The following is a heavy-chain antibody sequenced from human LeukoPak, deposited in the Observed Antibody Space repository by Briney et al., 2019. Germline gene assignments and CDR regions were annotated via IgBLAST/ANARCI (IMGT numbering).Heavy chain of an antibody. CDR3: ARVPGGYYYYYYYMDV. J-gene: IGHJ6*03. V-gene: IGHV4-39*01. D-gene: IGHD4-23*01. CDR2: IYYSGST. CDR1: GGSISSSSYY. Sequence: SQTLSLTCTVSGGSISSSSYYWGWIRQPPGKGLEWIGSIYYSGSTYYNPSLKSRVTISVDKTKNQFSLRLSSVTAADTAVYYCARVPGGYYYYYYYMDVWGKGTTVTVSS.